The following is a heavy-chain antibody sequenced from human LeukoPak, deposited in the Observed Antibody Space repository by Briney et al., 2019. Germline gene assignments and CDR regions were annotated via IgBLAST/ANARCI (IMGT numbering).Heavy chain of an antibody. CDR2: IKQDGREK. CDR3: VRDLLRGGYCSGGTCHGPFDP. CDR1: GFTFSTYS. Sequence: GGSLRLSCVASGFTFSTYSMNWVRQAPGKGLEWVANIKQDGREKYYVDSVKGRFTISRDNAKNSLYLQMNSLRAEDTAVYYCVRDLLRGGYCSGGTCHGPFDPWGQGTLVTVSS. D-gene: IGHD2-15*01. V-gene: IGHV3-7*03. J-gene: IGHJ5*02.